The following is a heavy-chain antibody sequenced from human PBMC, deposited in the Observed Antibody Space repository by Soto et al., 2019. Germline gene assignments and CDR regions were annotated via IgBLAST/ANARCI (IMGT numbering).Heavy chain of an antibody. D-gene: IGHD6-6*01. CDR2: IYTSGST. J-gene: IGHJ4*02. V-gene: IGHV4-4*07. CDR3: ARVRVAARQKWGCFDY. CDR1: GCTISSYD. Sequence: SETLSLTCTVSGCTISSYDRSWIRQPAGKGLEWIGRIYTSGSTNYNSSLKSRVTMSVDTSKNQFSLQLSYVTAAGTAVYSCARVRVAARQKWGCFDYWGQGTPVTVSS.